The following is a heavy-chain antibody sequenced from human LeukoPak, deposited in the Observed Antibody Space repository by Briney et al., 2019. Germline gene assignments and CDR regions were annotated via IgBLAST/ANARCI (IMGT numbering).Heavy chain of an antibody. CDR1: GGSFSGYY. V-gene: IGHV4-59*01. CDR2: IDYSGSA. J-gene: IGHJ5*02. D-gene: IGHD6-13*01. CDR3: ASSIAAAGHINWFDP. Sequence: SETLSLTCAVYGGSFSGYYWSWLRQPPGKGLEWIGYIDYSGSANYNPSLKSRVTISIDTSKNQFSLRLSSVTAADTAVYYCASSIAAAGHINWFDPWGQGTLVTVSS.